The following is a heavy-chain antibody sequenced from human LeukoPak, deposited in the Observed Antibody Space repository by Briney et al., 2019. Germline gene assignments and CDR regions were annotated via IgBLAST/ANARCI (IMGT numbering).Heavy chain of an antibody. Sequence: GGSLRLSCAASGFTLSNHWMDWVRHPPGNWLVWVSRISTDGTTTIYADSVKGRFTISRDDAKNTLYLQMNSLRAEDTAVYYCARVASSVDDYWGQGTLVTVSS. V-gene: IGHV3-74*01. CDR1: GFTLSNHW. CDR2: ISTDGTTT. CDR3: ARVASSVDDY. D-gene: IGHD6-19*01. J-gene: IGHJ4*02.